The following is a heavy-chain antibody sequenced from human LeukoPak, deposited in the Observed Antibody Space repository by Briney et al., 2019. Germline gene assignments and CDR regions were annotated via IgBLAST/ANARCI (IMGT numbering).Heavy chain of an antibody. D-gene: IGHD3-10*01. CDR1: GYTFTNSG. CDR3: ARDRSVVRGVIITFDY. CDR2: ISAYNANT. V-gene: IGHV1-18*01. Sequence: GASVKVSCKASGYTFTNSGISWVRQAPGQGLEWMGRISAYNANTNYAQKLQGRATMTTDTSTSTAYMELRSLTSDDTAVYYCARDRSVVRGVIITFDYWGQGTLVTVSS. J-gene: IGHJ4*02.